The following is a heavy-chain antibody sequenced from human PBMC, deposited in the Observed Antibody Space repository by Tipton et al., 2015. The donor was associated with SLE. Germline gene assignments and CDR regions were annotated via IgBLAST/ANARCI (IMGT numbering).Heavy chain of an antibody. CDR2: ISTNNGDT. CDR3: ARGQDVVASPEDY. J-gene: IGHJ4*02. D-gene: IGHD5-12*01. V-gene: IGHV1-18*01. Sequence: QLVQSGAEVKKPGASVKVSCKASGYTFTNYDFSWVRQAPGQGLEWMGWISTNNGDTKYAQRFQGRVTMTTDTSTSTAYMELRSLRSDDTAVYYCARGQDVVASPEDYWGQGTLVTVSS. CDR1: GYTFTNYD.